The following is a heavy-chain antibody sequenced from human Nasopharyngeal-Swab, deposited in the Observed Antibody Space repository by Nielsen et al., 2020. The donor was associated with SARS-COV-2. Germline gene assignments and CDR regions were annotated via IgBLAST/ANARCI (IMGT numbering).Heavy chain of an antibody. CDR2: ISGSGGGT. D-gene: IGHD2-21*01. J-gene: IGHJ6*02. CDR3: AFVDATLLGYYYSGMDV. Sequence: ARQAPGKGLEWVSSISGSGGGTQYADSVKGRFTISRDNSKNTLLLQMNSLRAEDTAVYYCAFVDATLLGYYYSGMDVWGQGTTVTVSS. V-gene: IGHV3-23*01.